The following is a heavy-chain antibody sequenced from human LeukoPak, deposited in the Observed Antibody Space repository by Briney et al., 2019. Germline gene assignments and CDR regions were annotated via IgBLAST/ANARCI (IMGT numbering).Heavy chain of an antibody. CDR2: ISSSGSSI. Sequence: GGSLRLLCAASGVTFSEYYMSWIRPAPGKGLEWVSYISSSGSSIYYADSVKGRFTISRDNVKNSLYLQMNSLRAEDTAVYYCARGNREFDYWGQGTLVTVSS. V-gene: IGHV3-11*04. D-gene: IGHD1-26*01. J-gene: IGHJ4*02. CDR3: ARGNREFDY. CDR1: GVTFSEYY.